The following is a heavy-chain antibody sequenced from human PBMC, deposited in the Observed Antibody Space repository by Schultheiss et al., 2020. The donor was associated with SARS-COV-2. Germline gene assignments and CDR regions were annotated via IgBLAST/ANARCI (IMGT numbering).Heavy chain of an antibody. CDR2: ISGSGGST. V-gene: IGHV3-23*01. D-gene: IGHD4-17*01. CDR1: GFTFSSYS. J-gene: IGHJ3*02. Sequence: GGSLRLSCAASGFTFSSYSMNWVRQAPGKGLEWVSAISGSGGSTYYADSVKGRFTISRDNSKNTLYLQMNSLRAEDTAVYYCAKDPDYGDPQDAFDIWGQGTMVTVSS. CDR3: AKDPDYGDPQDAFDI.